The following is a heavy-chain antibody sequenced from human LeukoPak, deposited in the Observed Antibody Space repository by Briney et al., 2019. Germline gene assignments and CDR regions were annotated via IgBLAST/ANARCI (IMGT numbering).Heavy chain of an antibody. D-gene: IGHD3-3*01. J-gene: IGHJ4*02. Sequence: AXSGGRXAPGKGVEGVSAISGSGGSTYYADSVNCPFTISRDNSKNTLYLQMTSLRAEHTAVYYCAKDPLDYDFWSGYYPGVNYFDYWGQGTLVTVSS. CDR3: AKDPLDYDFWSGYYPGVNYFDY. CDR1: A. CDR2: ISGSGGST. V-gene: IGHV3-23*01.